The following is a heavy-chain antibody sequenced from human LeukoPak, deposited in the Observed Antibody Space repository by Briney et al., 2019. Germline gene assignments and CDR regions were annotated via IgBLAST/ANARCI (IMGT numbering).Heavy chain of an antibody. CDR1: GFTFNSYG. V-gene: IGHV3-30*02. J-gene: IGHJ4*02. Sequence: GGSLRLSCVASGFTFNSYGMNWLRQAPGKELEWVSFLRYDGKNQHYADSVGGRFTVSRDNPNNTLYLQMNSLRPEHTAVYYCAKDPVAGAPAYYFDNWGQGTLVTVSS. CDR2: LRYDGKNQ. CDR3: AKDPVAGAPAYYFDN. D-gene: IGHD6-19*01.